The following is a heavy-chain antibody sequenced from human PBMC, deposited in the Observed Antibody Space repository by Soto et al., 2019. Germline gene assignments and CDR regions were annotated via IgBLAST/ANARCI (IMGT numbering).Heavy chain of an antibody. CDR2: VYYSWST. CDR1: GGSISSVGYY. CDR3: AIRKYLDINGYYTIGY. Sequence: QVQLQESGPGLVKPSQTLSLTCTVSGGSISSVGYYWSWIRQHPGKGLEWIGYVYYSWSTYYNPSLTTRVTVSVDPAKNEVALELSCVTAADMAEYYCAIRKYLDINGYYTIGYWGQGTLGSVSS. D-gene: IGHD3-22*01. V-gene: IGHV4-31*03. J-gene: IGHJ4*02.